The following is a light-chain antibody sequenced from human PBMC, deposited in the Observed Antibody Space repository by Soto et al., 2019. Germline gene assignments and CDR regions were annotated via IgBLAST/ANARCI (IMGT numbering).Light chain of an antibody. CDR1: SSDVGGYNY. CDR3: SSYTSSTAYV. Sequence: QSALTQPASVSGSPGQSITISCTGTSSDVGGYNYVSWYQLHPGKAPKLMVYEVSNRPSGVSNRFSGSKSGNTASLTISGFQAEDEADYYCSSYTSSTAYVFGTGTKLTVL. V-gene: IGLV2-14*01. J-gene: IGLJ1*01. CDR2: EVS.